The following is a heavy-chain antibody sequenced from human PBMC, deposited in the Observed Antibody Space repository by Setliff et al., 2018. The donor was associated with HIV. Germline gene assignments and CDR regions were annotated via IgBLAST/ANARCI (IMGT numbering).Heavy chain of an antibody. V-gene: IGHV1-2*02. CDR1: GYTFTDFY. J-gene: IGHJ6*03. CDR3: ARDLQPILRYSDRLPMDV. Sequence: ASVKVSCKASGYTFTDFYIHWVRQAPGQGLEWMGWINPNSGGTNYAQKFQGRVTVTRDTSISTVYMELSRLKSDDTAVYYCARDLQPILRYSDRLPMDVWGRGTTVTVSS. D-gene: IGHD3-9*01. CDR2: INPNSGGT.